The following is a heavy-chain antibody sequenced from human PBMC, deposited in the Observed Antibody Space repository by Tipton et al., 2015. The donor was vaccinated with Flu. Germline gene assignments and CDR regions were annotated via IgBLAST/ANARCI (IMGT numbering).Heavy chain of an antibody. V-gene: IGHV4-34*01. CDR2: INHSGST. D-gene: IGHD2-8*02. CDR3: ARVLVAPEGAFDI. Sequence: TLSLTCAVYGGSFSGYYWSWIRQPPGKGLEWIGEINHSGSTNYNPSLKSRVTISVDTSKNQFSLKLSSVTAADTAVYYCARVLVAPEGAFDIWGQGTMVTVSS. CDR1: GGSFSGYY. J-gene: IGHJ3*02.